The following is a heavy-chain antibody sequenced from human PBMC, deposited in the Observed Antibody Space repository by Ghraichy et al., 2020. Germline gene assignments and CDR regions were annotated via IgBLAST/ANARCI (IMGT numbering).Heavy chain of an antibody. J-gene: IGHJ4*02. D-gene: IGHD3-3*01. CDR2: IQTGEAT. Sequence: LSLTCVVSGFSVSSNYMSWVRQTPGKGLEWISFIQTGEATHYAESVKDRFTVSRHNSKNTLYLQMNSLRPEDTAVYFCARMEALGYYFDSWGQGSLVTVSS. V-gene: IGHV3-53*04. CDR1: GFSVSSNY. CDR3: ARMEALGYYFDS.